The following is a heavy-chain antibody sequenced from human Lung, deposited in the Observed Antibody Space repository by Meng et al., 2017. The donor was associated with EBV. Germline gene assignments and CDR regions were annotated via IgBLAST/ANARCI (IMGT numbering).Heavy chain of an antibody. V-gene: IGHV3-73*02. CDR2: IRSKANSYAT. CDR1: GFTFSGSA. CDR3: TTLASDWYFDL. J-gene: IGHJ2*01. Sequence: EVQLVESGGGLVQPGGSLKLSCAASGFTFSGSAMHWVRQASGKGLEWVGRIRSKANSYATAYAASVKGRFTISRDDSKNTAYLQMNSLKTEDTAVYYCTTLASDWYFDLWGRGTLVTVSS. D-gene: IGHD6-25*01.